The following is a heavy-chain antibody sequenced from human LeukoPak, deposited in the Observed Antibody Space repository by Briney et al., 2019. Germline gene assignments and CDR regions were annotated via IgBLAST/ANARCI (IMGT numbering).Heavy chain of an antibody. CDR3: AKGFYRKVAAAGTFDY. D-gene: IGHD6-13*01. CDR1: GFTFSSYG. CDR2: ISYDGSNK. V-gene: IGHV3-30*18. J-gene: IGHJ4*02. Sequence: GGSPRLSCAASGFTFSSYGMHWVRQAPGKGLEWVAAISYDGSNKYYADSVKGRFTISRDNSKNTLYLQMNSLRAEDTAVYYCAKGFYRKVAAAGTFDYWGQGTLVTVSS.